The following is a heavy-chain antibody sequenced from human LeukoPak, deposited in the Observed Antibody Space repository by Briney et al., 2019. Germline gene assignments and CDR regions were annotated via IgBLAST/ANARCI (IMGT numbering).Heavy chain of an antibody. Sequence: GGPLRLSCAASGFTFSSYGMLWVRQAPGKGLEWVAVIWYDGSNKYYAGSVKGRFTISRDNSKNTLYLQMNSLRAEDTAVYYCARDPDGVVPDNWFDPWGQGTLVTVSS. J-gene: IGHJ5*02. CDR1: GFTFSSYG. CDR3: ARDPDGVVPDNWFDP. D-gene: IGHD2-2*01. CDR2: IWYDGSNK. V-gene: IGHV3-33*01.